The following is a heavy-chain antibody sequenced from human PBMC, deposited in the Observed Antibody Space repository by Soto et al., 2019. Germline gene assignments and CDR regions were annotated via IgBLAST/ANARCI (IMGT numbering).Heavy chain of an antibody. CDR2: ISGSDGST. V-gene: IGHV3-23*01. CDR3: AKALLWFGELTAGDY. J-gene: IGHJ4*02. D-gene: IGHD3-10*01. Sequence: EVQLLESGGGLVQPGGSLRLSCAASGFTFSNFAMSWVRQAPGKGLEWVSAISGSDGSTYYTDSVKGRFTISRDDSTNTLYLQMNSLRAEDTAVYYCAKALLWFGELTAGDYWGQGTLVTVSS. CDR1: GFTFSNFA.